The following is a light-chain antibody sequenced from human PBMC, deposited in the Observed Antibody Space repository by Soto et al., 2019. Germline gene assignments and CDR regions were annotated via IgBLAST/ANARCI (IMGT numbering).Light chain of an antibody. V-gene: IGLV7-46*01. CDR2: DTD. CDR1: TGPVTNGHF. CDR3: LLSYTGRLYV. Sequence: QAVVTQEPSLTVSPGGTVTLTCGSSTGPVTNGHFPYWFQQKPGQAPRPLIYDTDNKHSWTPARFSASLLGDKAALTLSGALPEDEADYYCLLSYTGRLYVFGPGTKLTGL. J-gene: IGLJ1*01.